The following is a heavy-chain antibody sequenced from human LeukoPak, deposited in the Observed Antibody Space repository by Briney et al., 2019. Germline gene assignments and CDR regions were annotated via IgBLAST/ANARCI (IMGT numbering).Heavy chain of an antibody. CDR1: GGSISSYY. Sequence: NTSETLSLTCTVSGGSISSYYWSWLRQPAGKGLEWLGHIYTSGSTNYNPSLKSRVTMSVDTSKNQFSLKLSSVPAADTAVYYRARDEPDAFDIWGQGTMVSDSS. CDR3: ARDEPDAFDI. V-gene: IGHV4-4*07. J-gene: IGHJ3*02. CDR2: IYTSGST.